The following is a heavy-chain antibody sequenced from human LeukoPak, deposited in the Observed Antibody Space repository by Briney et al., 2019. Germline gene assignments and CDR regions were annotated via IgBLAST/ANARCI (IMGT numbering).Heavy chain of an antibody. Sequence: GGSLRLSCAASGFTVSGNYMSWVRQAPGKGLEWVSIIYTGGTTYYADSVKGRFTISRDNSKNTLYLQMNSLRAEDTAVYYCARGLYAAAFDSWGQGTLVTVS. V-gene: IGHV3-53*01. CDR1: GFTVSGNY. CDR3: ARGLYAAAFDS. D-gene: IGHD2-2*01. CDR2: IYTGGTT. J-gene: IGHJ4*02.